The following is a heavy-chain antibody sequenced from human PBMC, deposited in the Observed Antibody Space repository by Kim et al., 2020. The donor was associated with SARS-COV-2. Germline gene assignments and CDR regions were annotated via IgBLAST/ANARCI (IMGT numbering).Heavy chain of an antibody. J-gene: IGHJ4*02. V-gene: IGHV4-39*01. D-gene: IGHD3-22*01. Sequence: SETLSLTCTVSGGSISSSSYYWGWIRQPPGKGLEWIGSIYYSGSTYYNPSLKSRVTISVDTSKNQFSLKLSSVTAADTAVYYCARPRDYDSSGYYLGYFDYWGQGTLVTVSS. CDR1: GGSISSSSYY. CDR2: IYYSGST. CDR3: ARPRDYDSSGYYLGYFDY.